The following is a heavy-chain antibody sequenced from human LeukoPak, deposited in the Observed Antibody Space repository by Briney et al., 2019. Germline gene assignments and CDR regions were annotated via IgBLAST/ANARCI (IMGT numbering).Heavy chain of an antibody. CDR1: GLTVSSNY. V-gene: IGHV3-66*01. CDR3: ARDGIAVAGVRGYFDY. J-gene: IGHJ4*02. D-gene: IGHD6-19*01. CDR2: IYNGDMT. Sequence: GALRLSCAASGLTVSSNYMSWVRQAPGKGLEWLSVIYNGDMTYYADSVKGRFTISRDNSKNTLYLQMNNLRAEDTAVYHCARDGIAVAGVRGYFDYWGQGTLVTVSS.